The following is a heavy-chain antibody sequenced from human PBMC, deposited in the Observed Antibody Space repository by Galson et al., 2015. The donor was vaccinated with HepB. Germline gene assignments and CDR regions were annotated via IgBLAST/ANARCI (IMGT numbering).Heavy chain of an antibody. J-gene: IGHJ4*02. CDR3: ARDRSSLLGADY. D-gene: IGHD1-26*01. V-gene: IGHV3-11*01. CDR2: ISMRSTTI. Sequence: SLRLSCAASGFTFSDFYLSWIRQAPGRGLEWVSYISMRSTTIYYADSVKSRFTISRDNDRSSLYLQMNSLRADDTAVYYCARDRSSLLGADYWGQGALVTVSS. CDR1: GFTFSDFY.